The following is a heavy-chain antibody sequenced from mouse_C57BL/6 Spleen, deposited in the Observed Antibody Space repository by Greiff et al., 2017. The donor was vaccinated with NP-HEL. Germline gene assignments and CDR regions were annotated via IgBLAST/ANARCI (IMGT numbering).Heavy chain of an antibody. D-gene: IGHD1-1*01. CDR1: GFPFSDYG. Sequence: EVKLVESGGGLVKPGGSLKLSCAASGFPFSDYGMHWVRQAPEKGLEWVAYISSGSSTIYYADTVQGRFTISRDNAKNTLFLQMTSLRSEDTAMYYCARTHYYGSYYFDYWGQGTTLTVSS. CDR2: ISSGSSTI. CDR3: ARTHYYGSYYFDY. J-gene: IGHJ2*01. V-gene: IGHV5-17*01.